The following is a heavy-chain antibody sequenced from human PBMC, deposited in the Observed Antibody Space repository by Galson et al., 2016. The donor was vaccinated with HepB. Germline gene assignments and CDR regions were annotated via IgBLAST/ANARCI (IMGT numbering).Heavy chain of an antibody. D-gene: IGHD2-21*02. CDR2: ISAGADRS. J-gene: IGHJ2*01. CDR1: GFTFSHFA. V-gene: IGHV3-23*01. Sequence: LSCAASGFTFSHFAMSWVRQAPGKGLEWFSAISAGADRSYYADSVKGRFTISRDNSKNTLYLQMNSLRTEDTAVYYCAKDWGYCGGDCPVYFDLWGRGTLVTVSS. CDR3: AKDWGYCGGDCPVYFDL.